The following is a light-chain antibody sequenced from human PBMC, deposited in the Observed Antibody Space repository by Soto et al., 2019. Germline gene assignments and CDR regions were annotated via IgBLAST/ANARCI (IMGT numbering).Light chain of an antibody. J-gene: IGKJ1*01. Sequence: EIVMTQSPATLSVSPGERATLSCRARQSVSSNLAWYQQKPGQTPRLLVYGASTRATGIPARFSGSGSGTEFTLTISSLQSEDFAVYYCQQYNKWPPWTFGHGTKV. V-gene: IGKV3-15*01. CDR3: QQYNKWPPWT. CDR1: QSVSSN. CDR2: GAS.